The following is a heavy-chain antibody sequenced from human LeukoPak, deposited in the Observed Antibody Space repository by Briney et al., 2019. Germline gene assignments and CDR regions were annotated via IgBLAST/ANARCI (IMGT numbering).Heavy chain of an antibody. CDR2: INPNSGDT. D-gene: IGHD1-26*01. V-gene: IGHV1-2*02. CDR1: GYTFTGYY. J-gene: IGHJ4*02. Sequence: ASVKVSCKASGYTFTGYYMYWVRQAPGQGLEWMGWINPNSGDTNYAQKFQGSVTMTRDTSISTAYMELSRLRSDDTAVYYCARGRGSYSFDYRGQGTLVTVSS. CDR3: ARGRGSYSFDY.